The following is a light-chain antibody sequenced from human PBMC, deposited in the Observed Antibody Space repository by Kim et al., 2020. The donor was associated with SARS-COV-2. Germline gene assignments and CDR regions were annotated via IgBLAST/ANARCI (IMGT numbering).Light chain of an antibody. CDR3: QQRSNWPLT. V-gene: IGKV3-11*01. Sequence: LSPGERATLTCRASQSVSSYLAWFQQRPGQAPRLLIYDASNRATGIPARFSGSGSGTDFTLTISSLEPEDFAVYYCQQRSNWPLTFGGGTKVDIK. CDR2: DAS. CDR1: QSVSSY. J-gene: IGKJ4*01.